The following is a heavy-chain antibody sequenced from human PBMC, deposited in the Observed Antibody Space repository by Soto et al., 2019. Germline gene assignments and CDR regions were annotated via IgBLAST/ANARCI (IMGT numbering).Heavy chain of an antibody. Sequence: SETLSLTCTVSGGSISGHFWSWIRRPPGKGLEWIGEITHSGSTTYNPSLKSRVTISVDTSKNQFSLKLSSVTAADTAVYYCARSAGSSIAVAGYYFDYWGQGTLVTVSS. CDR1: GGSISGHF. J-gene: IGHJ4*02. CDR2: ITHSGST. V-gene: IGHV4-34*01. CDR3: ARSAGSSIAVAGYYFDY. D-gene: IGHD6-19*01.